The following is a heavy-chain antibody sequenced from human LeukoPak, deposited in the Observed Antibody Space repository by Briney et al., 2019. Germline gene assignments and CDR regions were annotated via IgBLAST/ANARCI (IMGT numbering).Heavy chain of an antibody. V-gene: IGHV3-48*01. CDR2: ISSSSDDI. CDR3: AKEGNGDYYFDY. Sequence: GGSLRLSCAASGFRFHTYSMNWVRQAPGKGLEWISYISSSSDDIYHADSVKGRFTISRDNSKNTLYLQMNSLRAEDTAVYYCAKEGNGDYYFDYWGQGTLVTVSS. J-gene: IGHJ4*02. D-gene: IGHD4-17*01. CDR1: GFRFHTYS.